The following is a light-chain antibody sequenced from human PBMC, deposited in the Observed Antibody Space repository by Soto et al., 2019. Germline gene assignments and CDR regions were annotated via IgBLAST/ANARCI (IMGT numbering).Light chain of an antibody. Sequence: IQVTQSPSILSASVGDRVTITCRTSQGVMNSFAWYQQKSGKAPRLLIYSISSLKSGVPSRFSGSGSGAEFTLTISSLQPEDFVTYFCQQLYTYLHTFGLGTQLQI. CDR1: QGVMNS. J-gene: IGKJ2*01. CDR3: QQLYTYLHT. V-gene: IGKV1-9*01. CDR2: SIS.